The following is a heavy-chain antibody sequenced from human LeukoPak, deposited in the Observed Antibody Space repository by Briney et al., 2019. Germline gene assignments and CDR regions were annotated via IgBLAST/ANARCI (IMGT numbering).Heavy chain of an antibody. Sequence: ASVKVSCKASGYTFTSYGISRVLQAPGQGLEWMGWISAYNGDTNYAQKLQGRVTMTTDTSTSTAYMELRSLRSDDTAVYYCARGGPAPYRITLIVVASSTDAFDIWGQGTMVTVSS. CDR1: GYTFTSYG. CDR2: ISAYNGDT. J-gene: IGHJ3*02. V-gene: IGHV1-18*01. CDR3: ARGGPAPYRITLIVVASSTDAFDI. D-gene: IGHD3-22*01.